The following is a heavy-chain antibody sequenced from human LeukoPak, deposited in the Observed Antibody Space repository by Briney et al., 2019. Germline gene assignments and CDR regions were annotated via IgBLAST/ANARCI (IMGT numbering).Heavy chain of an antibody. D-gene: IGHD3-3*01. V-gene: IGHV3-30*02. CDR3: AKGEITIFGVGSPTY. CDR1: VFTFSSYG. Sequence: GGSLRLSRAASVFTFSSYGMHGVRQAPGKGLEWVADIWYAGSNKYSADSVKGRFTISRDNSKNMLYLQSNSRRAEDTAVYYCAKGEITIFGVGSPTYWGQGTLVTVSS. J-gene: IGHJ4*02. CDR2: IWYAGSNK.